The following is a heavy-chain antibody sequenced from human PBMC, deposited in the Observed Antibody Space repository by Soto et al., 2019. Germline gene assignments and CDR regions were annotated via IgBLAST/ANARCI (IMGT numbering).Heavy chain of an antibody. D-gene: IGHD6-13*01. CDR2: INAGNGNT. V-gene: IGHV1-3*01. CDR1: GYTFTNYV. CDR3: ARGDSSPGWFDP. Sequence: ASVKVSCKASGYTFTNYVMHWVRQAPGQRLEWMGWINAGNGNTKYSQKFQGRVTITRDTSASTAYMELSSLRSEDTAVYYCARGDSSPGWFDPWGQGTLVTVSS. J-gene: IGHJ5*02.